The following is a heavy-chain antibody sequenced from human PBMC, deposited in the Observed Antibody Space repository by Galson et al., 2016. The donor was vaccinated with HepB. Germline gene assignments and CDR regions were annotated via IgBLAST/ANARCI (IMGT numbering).Heavy chain of an antibody. CDR2: IHYTGGT. J-gene: IGHJ5*02. Sequence: SETLSLTCTVSGGSISDYRWSWIRQTPGKGLEWVGYIHYTGGTHYNPSLKSRVTISFDTSKNQVSLKLTSVTASDTAVYFCARDEGREGGFGRWGQGTLVTVSS. V-gene: IGHV4-59*01. CDR3: ARDEGREGGFGR. CDR1: GGSISDYR. D-gene: IGHD1-26*01.